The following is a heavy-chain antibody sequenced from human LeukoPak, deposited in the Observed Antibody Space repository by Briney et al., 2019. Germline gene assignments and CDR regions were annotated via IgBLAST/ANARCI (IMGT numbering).Heavy chain of an antibody. D-gene: IGHD2-15*01. V-gene: IGHV4-59*08. CDR3: ARHRGGYDHYYGMDV. J-gene: IGHJ6*02. CDR1: GGSISSYY. CDR2: IYYSGST. Sequence: SETLSLTCTVSGGSISSYYWSWIRQPPGKGLEWIGYIYYSGSTNYNPSPKSRVTISVDTSKNQFSLKLSSVTAADTAVYYCARHRGGYDHYYGMDVWGQGTTVTVSS.